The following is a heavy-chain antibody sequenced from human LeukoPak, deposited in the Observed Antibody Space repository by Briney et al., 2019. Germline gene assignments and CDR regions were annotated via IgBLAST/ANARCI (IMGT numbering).Heavy chain of an antibody. J-gene: IGHJ4*02. D-gene: IGHD3-22*01. CDR3: AKASYYYDSSGYYPPKYYFDY. CDR2: ITYDGTNK. CDR1: GFTFSGYA. Sequence: PGGSLRLSCAASGFTFSGYAVHWVRQAPGKGLDWVAVITYDGTNKHYADSVKGRFTISRDNSKNTLQLHMNSLRAEDTAVYYCAKASYYYDSSGYYPPKYYFDYWGQGALVTVSS. V-gene: IGHV3-30-3*01.